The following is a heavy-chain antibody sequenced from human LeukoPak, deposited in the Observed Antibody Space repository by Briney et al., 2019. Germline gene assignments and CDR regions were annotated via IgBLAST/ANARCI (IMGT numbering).Heavy chain of an antibody. V-gene: IGHV3-23*01. J-gene: IGHJ4*02. D-gene: IGHD2-2*01. CDR2: ISGSGGST. CDR1: GFTFSSYA. CDR3: AKDMGYCSSTSCYPSD. Sequence: GGSLRLSCAASGFTFSSYAMSWVRQAPGKGLEWVSAISGSGGSTYYADSVKGRFTISRDNSKNTLYLQMNSLRAEDTAVYYCAKDMGYCSSTSCYPSDWGQGTLVTVSS.